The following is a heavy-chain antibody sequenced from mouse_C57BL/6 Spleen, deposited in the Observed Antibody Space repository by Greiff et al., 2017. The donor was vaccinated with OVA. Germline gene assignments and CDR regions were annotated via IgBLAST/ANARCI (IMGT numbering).Heavy chain of an antibody. J-gene: IGHJ3*01. V-gene: IGHV1-54*01. CDR1: GYAFTNYL. Sequence: QVQLKESGAELVRPGTSVKVSCKASGYAFTNYLIEWVKQRPGQGLEWIGVINPGSGGTNYNEKFKGKATLTADKSSSTAYMQLSSLTSEDSAVYFCARSGDLAYWGQGTLVTVSA. CDR2: INPGSGGT. D-gene: IGHD3-1*01. CDR3: ARSGDLAY.